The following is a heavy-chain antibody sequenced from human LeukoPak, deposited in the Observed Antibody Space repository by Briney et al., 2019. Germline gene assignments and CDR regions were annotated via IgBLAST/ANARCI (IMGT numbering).Heavy chain of an antibody. CDR2: IIPIFGTP. D-gene: IGHD4-17*01. Sequence: SVKVSCNVFGGTFSSFAISWVRQAPGQGLEWMGEIIPIFGTPDYAQKFQGRVTITADEYTSTAYMELSSLRSEDTAVYYCARDAATVTDAFDIWGQGTMVTVSS. J-gene: IGHJ3*02. CDR3: ARDAATVTDAFDI. V-gene: IGHV1-69*13. CDR1: GGTFSSFA.